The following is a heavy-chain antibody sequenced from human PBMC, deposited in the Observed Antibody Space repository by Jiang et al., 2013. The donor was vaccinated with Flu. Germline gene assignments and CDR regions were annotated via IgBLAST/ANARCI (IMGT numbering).Heavy chain of an antibody. D-gene: IGHD3-10*01. CDR3: AKDRVLYYYYGMDV. CDR1: GFTFSSYG. CDR2: ISYDGSNK. Sequence: QLLESGGGVVQPGRSLRLSCAASGFTFSSYGMHWVRQAPGKGLEWVAVISYDGSNKYYADSVKGRFTISRDNSKNTLYLQMNSLRAEDTAVYYCAKDRVLYYYYGMDVWGQGTTVTVSS. V-gene: IGHV3-30*18. J-gene: IGHJ6*02.